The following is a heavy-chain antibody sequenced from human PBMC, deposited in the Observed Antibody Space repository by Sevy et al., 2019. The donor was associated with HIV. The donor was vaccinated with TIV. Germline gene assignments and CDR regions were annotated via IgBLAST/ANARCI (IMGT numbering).Heavy chain of an antibody. CDR1: GFTFSSYW. J-gene: IGHJ6*02. D-gene: IGHD3-10*01. Sequence: GGSLRLSCAASGFTFSSYWMSWVRQAPGKGLEWVANIKQDGSEKYYVDSVKGRFTISRDNAKNSLYLQMNSLRAEDTAVYYCASETMVRGVIIGVYYYYGMDVWGQGTTVTVSS. CDR2: IKQDGSEK. V-gene: IGHV3-7*01. CDR3: ASETMVRGVIIGVYYYYGMDV.